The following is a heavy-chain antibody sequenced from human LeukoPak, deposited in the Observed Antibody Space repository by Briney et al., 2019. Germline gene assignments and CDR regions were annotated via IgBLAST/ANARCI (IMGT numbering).Heavy chain of an antibody. Sequence: GGSLRLSCAASRFTFDDYAMHWVRQAPGKGLEWVSLISGDGGSTYYADSVKGRFTISRDNSKNSLYLQMNGLRTEDTALYYCATALPFDYWGQGTLVTVSS. V-gene: IGHV3-43*02. CDR3: ATALPFDY. J-gene: IGHJ4*02. CDR1: RFTFDDYA. CDR2: ISGDGGST.